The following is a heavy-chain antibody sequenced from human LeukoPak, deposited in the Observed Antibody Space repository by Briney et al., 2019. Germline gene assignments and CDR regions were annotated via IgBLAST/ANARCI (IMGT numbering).Heavy chain of an antibody. V-gene: IGHV4-59*08. CDR1: GGSISSYY. Sequence: SETLSLTCTVSGGSISSYYWSWIRQPPGKGLEWIGYIYYSGSTNYNPSLKSRVTISVDTSKNQFSLKLSSVTAADTAVYYCARLTVPRGYYYHMDVWGKGTTVTVSS. CDR2: IYYSGST. CDR3: ARLTVPRGYYYHMDV. J-gene: IGHJ6*03. D-gene: IGHD3-10*01.